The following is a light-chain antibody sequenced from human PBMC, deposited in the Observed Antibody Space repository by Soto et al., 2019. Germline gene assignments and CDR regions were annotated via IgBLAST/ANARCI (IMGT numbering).Light chain of an antibody. CDR2: GNS. CDR1: SSNIGAGYD. Sequence: QSVLTQPPSVSGAPGQRVTISCTGSSSNIGAGYDVHWYQQLPGTAPKLLIYGNSNRPSGVPDRFSGSKSGTSASLAIIGLQAEDEADYYCQSYDSSLSGEGVFGGGTKLTVL. CDR3: QSYDSSLSGEGV. J-gene: IGLJ2*01. V-gene: IGLV1-40*01.